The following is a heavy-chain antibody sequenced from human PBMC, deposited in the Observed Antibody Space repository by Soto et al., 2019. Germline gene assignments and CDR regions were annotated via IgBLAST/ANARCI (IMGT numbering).Heavy chain of an antibody. CDR2: IDVGTGST. J-gene: IGHJ3*01. CDR1: GFTFTSYA. V-gene: IGHV1-3*01. CDR3: ARDRAGYGSSTSCYHSYDTAPPDAIDV. Sequence: ASVKVSCKASGFTFTSYAVHWMRQAPGQRLEWMGCIDVGTGSTTYAQIFQDRVTITRDISTNTAYMELSSLRSEDTAVYYCARDRAGYGSSTSCYHSYDTAPPDAIDVWGQGTMVTVSS. D-gene: IGHD2-2*01.